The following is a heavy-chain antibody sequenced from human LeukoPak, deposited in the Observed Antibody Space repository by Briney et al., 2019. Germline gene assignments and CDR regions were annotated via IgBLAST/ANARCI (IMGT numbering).Heavy chain of an antibody. CDR2: IYYSGTT. CDR1: TGSISSGGYY. V-gene: IGHV4-31*03. Sequence: SETLSLTCTVSTGSISSGGYYWSWVRQHPGKGLEWIGYIYYSGTTYYNPSLKNRVTISVDTSKNQFSLKVTSVTAADTAVYYCARSPYVQYGLDVWGQGTTVTVSS. CDR3: ARSPYVQYGLDV. J-gene: IGHJ6*02. D-gene: IGHD3-10*02.